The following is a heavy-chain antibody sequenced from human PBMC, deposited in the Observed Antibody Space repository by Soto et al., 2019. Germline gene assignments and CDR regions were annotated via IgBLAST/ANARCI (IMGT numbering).Heavy chain of an antibody. CDR1: GFTFSTYA. V-gene: IGHV3-33*01. CDR3: ATARPPDPHGFDS. J-gene: IGHJ4*02. Sequence: QEQVVESGGGVVQPGRSLRLSCAASGFTFSTYAMHWVRQAPGEGLEWVAAIWYDGSEKYYTDSVKGRFTISRDNSRNTLYLQMNSLSAENTAMYYCATARPPDPHGFDSWGQGTLVTVSS. CDR2: IWYDGSEK.